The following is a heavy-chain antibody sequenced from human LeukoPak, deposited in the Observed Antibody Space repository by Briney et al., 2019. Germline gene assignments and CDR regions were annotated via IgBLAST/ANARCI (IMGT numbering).Heavy chain of an antibody. CDR2: IYTSGST. J-gene: IGHJ6*04. D-gene: IGHD3-3*01. V-gene: IGHV4-61*02. CDR1: GGSISSGSYY. CDR3: ASLGTYYDFWSGYMDV. Sequence: PSETLSLTCTVSGGSISSGSYYWSWIRQPAGKGLEWIGRIYTSGSTNYNPSLKSRVTISVDTSKNQFSLKLSSVTAADTAVYYCASLGTYYDFWSGYMDVWGKGTTVTVSS.